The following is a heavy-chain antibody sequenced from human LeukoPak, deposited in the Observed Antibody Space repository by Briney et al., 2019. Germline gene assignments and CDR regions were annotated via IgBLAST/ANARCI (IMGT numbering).Heavy chain of an antibody. D-gene: IGHD1-1*01. Sequence: GGSLRLSCAASGFTFSSYAMSWVRQAPGKGLEWVSVIYSGGSTYYADSVKGRFTISRDNSKNTLYLQMNSLRAEDTAVYYCARDRPSTGTAFDIWGQGTMVTVSS. J-gene: IGHJ3*02. CDR1: GFTFSSYA. V-gene: IGHV3-66*01. CDR3: ARDRPSTGTAFDI. CDR2: IYSGGST.